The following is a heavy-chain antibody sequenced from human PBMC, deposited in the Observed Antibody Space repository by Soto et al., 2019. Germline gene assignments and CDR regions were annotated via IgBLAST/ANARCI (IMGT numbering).Heavy chain of an antibody. J-gene: IGHJ4*02. CDR3: AGGGSYTAFDY. CDR1: GFSFSDHY. D-gene: IGHD1-26*01. Sequence: DVQLVQSGGGLVQPGGSLRLSCVGSGFSFSDHYMDWVRQAPGKGLEWVARIRKETTGYTTQYAASVKDRFTIARDDSKISLYPPGKTLNTEDTAVFYIAGGGSYTAFDYRGQGTLVTVSS. CDR2: IRKETTGYTT. V-gene: IGHV3-72*01.